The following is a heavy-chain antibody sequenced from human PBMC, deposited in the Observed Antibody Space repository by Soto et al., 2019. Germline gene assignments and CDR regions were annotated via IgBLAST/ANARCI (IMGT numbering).Heavy chain of an antibody. V-gene: IGHV3-7*01. CDR3: ARDGEYSGYGGWDY. CDR2: IKQDGSEK. CDR1: GFTFSSYW. D-gene: IGHD5-12*01. Sequence: EVQLVESGGGLVQPGGSLRLSCAASGFTFSSYWMSWVRQAPGKGLEGVANIKQDGSEKYYVDSVKDRFTICRDNAKNSLYLQMNSLRAEDTAVYYCARDGEYSGYGGWDYWGQGTLVTVSS. J-gene: IGHJ4*02.